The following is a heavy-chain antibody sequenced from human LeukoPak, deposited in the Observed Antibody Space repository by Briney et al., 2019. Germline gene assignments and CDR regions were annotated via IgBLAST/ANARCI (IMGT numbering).Heavy chain of an antibody. D-gene: IGHD1-26*01. V-gene: IGHV3-23*01. CDR1: GFTFSSYA. Sequence: PGGSLRLSCAASGFTFSSYAMSWVRQAPGKGLEWVSAISGSGGSTYYADSLKGRFTISRGNSKNTLYLQMNSLRAEDTAVYYCARDRGGIVGASFDYWGQGTLVTVSS. J-gene: IGHJ4*02. CDR2: ISGSGGST. CDR3: ARDRGGIVGASFDY.